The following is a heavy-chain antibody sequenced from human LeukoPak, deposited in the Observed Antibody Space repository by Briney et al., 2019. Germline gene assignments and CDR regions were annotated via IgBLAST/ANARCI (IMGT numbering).Heavy chain of an antibody. J-gene: IGHJ1*01. D-gene: IGHD1-26*01. CDR3: ARVNSGSYLPLH. CDR1: GYTFTGYY. CDR2: INPNSGGT. V-gene: IGHV1-2*02. Sequence: ASVKVSCKASGYTFTGYYMHWMRQAPGQGLEWMGWINPNSGGTNYAQKFQGRVTMTRDTSISTAYMELSRLRSDDTAVYYCARVNSGSYLPLHWGQGTLVTVSS.